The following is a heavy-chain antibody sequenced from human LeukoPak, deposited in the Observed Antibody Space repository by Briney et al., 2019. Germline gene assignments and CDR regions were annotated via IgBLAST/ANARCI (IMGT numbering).Heavy chain of an antibody. V-gene: IGHV4-31*03. D-gene: IGHD2-21*01. CDR1: GGSISSGGYY. CDR3: ARGIAKSRLFDY. CDR2: MYYSGST. Sequence: SETLSLTRTLSGGSISSGGYYWSWIRQHPGKGLEWIGYMYYSGSTYYNPSLKIRVTISVDTSKNQFSLKLSSVTAVDTAEYYCARGIAKSRLFDYWGQGTLVTVSS. J-gene: IGHJ4*02.